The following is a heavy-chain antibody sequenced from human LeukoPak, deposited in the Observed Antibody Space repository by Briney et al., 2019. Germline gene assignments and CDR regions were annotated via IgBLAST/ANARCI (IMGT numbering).Heavy chain of an antibody. CDR2: IYYSGST. D-gene: IGHD3-3*01. V-gene: IGHV4-39*01. J-gene: IGHJ4*02. CDR1: GGSISSSSYY. CDR3: ARSIDYDFWSGFFYLDY. Sequence: PSETLSLTCAVSGGSISSSSYYWGWIRQRPGKGLECIGSIYYSGSTYYNPSLKSRVTISVDTSKNQFSLKLSSVTAADTAVYYCARSIDYDFWSGFFYLDYWGQGTLVTVSS.